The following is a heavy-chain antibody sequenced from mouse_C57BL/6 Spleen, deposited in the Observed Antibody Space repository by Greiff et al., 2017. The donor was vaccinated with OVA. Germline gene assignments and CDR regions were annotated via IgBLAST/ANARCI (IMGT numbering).Heavy chain of an antibody. D-gene: IGHD1-1*01. CDR3: ARDYGSSYYAMDY. CDR1: GFTFSSYA. V-gene: IGHV5-4*01. Sequence: DVKLVESGGGLVKPGGSLKLSCAASGFTFSSYAMSWVRQTPEKRLEWVATISDGGSYTYYPDNVKGRFTISRDNAKNNRYLQMSHLKSEDTAMYYCARDYGSSYYAMDYWGQGTSVTVSS. CDR2: ISDGGSYT. J-gene: IGHJ4*01.